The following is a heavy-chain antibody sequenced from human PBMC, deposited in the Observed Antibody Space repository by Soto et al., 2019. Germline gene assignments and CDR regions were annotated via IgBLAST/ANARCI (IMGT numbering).Heavy chain of an antibody. J-gene: IGHJ5*02. V-gene: IGHV4-39*07. CDR1: GGSISSSSYY. CDR3: AREYNWLDP. Sequence: PSETLSLTCTVSGGSISSSSYYWGWIRQPPGKRLEWIGSIYYTGSTNYNPSLKSRVTMSVDTSKNQFSLKVSSVTAADTAVYYCAREYNWLDPWGQGTLVTVSS. CDR2: IYYTGST.